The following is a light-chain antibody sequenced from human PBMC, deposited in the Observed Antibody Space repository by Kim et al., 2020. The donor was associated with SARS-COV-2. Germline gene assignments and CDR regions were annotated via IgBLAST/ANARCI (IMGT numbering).Light chain of an antibody. J-gene: IGKJ1*01. CDR3: QHYNSYPRT. CDR2: KAS. CDR1: QSISSW. Sequence: DIQMTQSPSTLSASVGDRVTITCRASQSISSWLAWYQQKPGKAPKLLIYKASSLQSGVPSRFSGSGSGTEFTLTISSLQPDDFATYYCQHYNSYPRTFGQWTKVEIK. V-gene: IGKV1-5*03.